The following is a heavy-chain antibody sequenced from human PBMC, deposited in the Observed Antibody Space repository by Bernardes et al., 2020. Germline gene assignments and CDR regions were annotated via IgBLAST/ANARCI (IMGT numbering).Heavy chain of an antibody. V-gene: IGHV1-2*02. CDR2: ISPKSGAT. D-gene: IGHD2-21*01. CDR3: ARTFYYDRGGDSVFDL. Sequence: ASVKVSCTVSGYTFSDYYTHWLRQAPGQGLEWMGWISPKSGATNHAQKFQGRVTMTRDTSISTDYMELSRLRSDDTAVYYCARTFYYDRGGDSVFDLWGQGTPVTVSS. J-gene: IGHJ4*02. CDR1: GYTFSDYY.